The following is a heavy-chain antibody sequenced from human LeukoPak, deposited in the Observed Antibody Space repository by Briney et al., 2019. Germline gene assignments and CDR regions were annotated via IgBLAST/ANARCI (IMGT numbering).Heavy chain of an antibody. Sequence: GGSLRLSCAASGFTFSSYAMSWVRQAPGKGLEWVSAISGSGGSTYYADSVKGRFTISRDNSKNTLYLQMNSLRADDTAVYYCAKGSYSSGWANRYWGQGTLVTVSS. V-gene: IGHV3-23*01. CDR2: ISGSGGST. D-gene: IGHD6-19*01. CDR3: AKGSYSSGWANRY. J-gene: IGHJ4*02. CDR1: GFTFSSYA.